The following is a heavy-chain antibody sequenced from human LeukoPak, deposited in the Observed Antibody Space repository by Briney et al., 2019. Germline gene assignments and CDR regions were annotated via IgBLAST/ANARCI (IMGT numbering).Heavy chain of an antibody. D-gene: IGHD3-22*01. CDR3: ARDVQYYYDSSGYYRMYYFDY. CDR2: ISSSGSTI. CDR1: GFTFSSYA. J-gene: IGHJ4*02. Sequence: GGSLRLSCAASGFTFSSYAMSWVRQAPGKGLEWVSYISSSGSTIYYADSVKGRFTISRDNAKNSLYLQMNSLRAEDTAVYYCARDVQYYYDSSGYYRMYYFDYWGQGTLVTVSS. V-gene: IGHV3-48*04.